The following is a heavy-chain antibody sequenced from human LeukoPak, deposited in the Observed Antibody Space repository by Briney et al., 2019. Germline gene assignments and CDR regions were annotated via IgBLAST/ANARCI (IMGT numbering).Heavy chain of an antibody. CDR3: TTSTTVVIPHAFDI. Sequence: PGGSLRLSCAASGFMFSSYAMSWVRQSPGKGLEWVGRIKSKTDGGTTDYAAPVKGRFTISRDDSKNTLYLQMNSLKTEDTGVYYCTTSTTVVIPHAFDIWGQGTMVTVSS. V-gene: IGHV3-15*01. CDR1: GFMFSSYA. CDR2: IKSKTDGGTT. J-gene: IGHJ3*02. D-gene: IGHD4-23*01.